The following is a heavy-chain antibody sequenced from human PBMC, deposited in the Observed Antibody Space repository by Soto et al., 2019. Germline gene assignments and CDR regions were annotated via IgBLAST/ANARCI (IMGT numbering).Heavy chain of an antibody. CDR2: IYYSGTT. Sequence: PSETLSLTCIVSGHSISNTNWWVWIRQPPGKGLEWIGYIYYSGTTYYNPSLKSRVTMSVDTSKNQFSLKLSSVTAVDTAGYYCARWDSSTWLWNIDYWGQGTLVTAPQ. D-gene: IGHD6-13*01. V-gene: IGHV4-28*01. CDR3: ARWDSSTWLWNIDY. J-gene: IGHJ4*02. CDR1: GHSISNTNW.